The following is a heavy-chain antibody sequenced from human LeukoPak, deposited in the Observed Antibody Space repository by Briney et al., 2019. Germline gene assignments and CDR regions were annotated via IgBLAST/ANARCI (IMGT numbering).Heavy chain of an antibody. Sequence: PSETLSLNCAVYGGSFSGYYWSWIRQPPGKGLEWIGEINHSGSTNYNPSLKSRVTISLDTSKNQFSLKLNSVTAADTAVYYWARGGDIVAATSSFFWFDPWGQGTLVTVSS. CDR3: ARGGDIVAATSSFFWFDP. CDR1: GGSFSGYY. D-gene: IGHD2-15*01. V-gene: IGHV4-34*01. CDR2: INHSGST. J-gene: IGHJ5*02.